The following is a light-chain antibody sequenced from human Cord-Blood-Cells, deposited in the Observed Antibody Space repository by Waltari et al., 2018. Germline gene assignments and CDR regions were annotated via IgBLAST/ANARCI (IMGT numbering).Light chain of an antibody. J-gene: IGLJ1*01. CDR2: EGS. Sequence: QSALTQPASVSGSPGQSTTISCTGTSSDVGSYNLVSWYQQHPVKAPKLIIYEGSKRPSGVSNRFSGSKSGNTASLTISGLQAEDESDYYCCSYAGSSTFVFGTGTKVTVL. V-gene: IGLV2-23*01. CDR1: SSDVGSYNL. CDR3: CSYAGSSTFV.